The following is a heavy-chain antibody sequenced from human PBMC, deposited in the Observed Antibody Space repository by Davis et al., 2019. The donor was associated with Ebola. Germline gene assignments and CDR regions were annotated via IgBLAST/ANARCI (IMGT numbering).Heavy chain of an antibody. V-gene: IGHV1-18*01. J-gene: IGHJ6*02. D-gene: IGHD4-17*01. CDR1: GYTLTSYG. CDR3: ASVDLRISRHDYGDWGYYGMDV. CDR2: ISAYNGNT. Sequence: SVKVSCKASGYTLTSYGISWVRQAPGQGLEWMGWISAYNGNTNYAQKLQGRVTMTTDTSTSTAYMELRSLRPDDTAVYYCASVDLRISRHDYGDWGYYGMDVWGQGTTVTVSS.